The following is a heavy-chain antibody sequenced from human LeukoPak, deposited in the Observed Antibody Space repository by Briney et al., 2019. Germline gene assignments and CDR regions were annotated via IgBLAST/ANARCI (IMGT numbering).Heavy chain of an antibody. Sequence: GGSLRLSCAASGFTVSNSYMSWVRQAPGKGLEWVSVIYSGGRTDYADSVKGRFTVSRDISRNTVYLQVNSLRAEDTAVYYCARELGEFLDYWGQGTPVTVSS. CDR3: ARELGEFLDY. D-gene: IGHD3-10*01. CDR1: GFTVSNSY. J-gene: IGHJ4*02. CDR2: IYSGGRT. V-gene: IGHV3-53*01.